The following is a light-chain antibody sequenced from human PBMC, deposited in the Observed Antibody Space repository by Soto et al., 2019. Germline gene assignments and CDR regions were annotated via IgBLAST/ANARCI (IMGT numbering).Light chain of an antibody. V-gene: IGKV3-15*01. Sequence: ERGVAQSPATPAVYPGKRGTLSVWASQSTGSNFAWYQQQPGKAPRLLIYGAPSTATGVPARLSGSGSGTEFTLTIESLVYEDFAFYNCQTYKTWPTFGQGTRLEIK. CDR2: GAP. CDR3: QTYKTWPT. CDR1: QSTGSN. J-gene: IGKJ5*01.